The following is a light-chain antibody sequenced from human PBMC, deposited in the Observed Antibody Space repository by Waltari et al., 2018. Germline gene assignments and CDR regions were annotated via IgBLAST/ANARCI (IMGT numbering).Light chain of an antibody. CDR3: QSFDYRLDGSRI. CDR1: TSNIGGGYD. J-gene: IGLJ1*01. Sequence: QSVLTQPPSVSGAPGQSVSISCTGNTSNIGGGYDVHWYQQLPGTAPKLPISHNNNRPSGVPDRFSGSKSGTSASLAITGLQAEDEGDYYCQSFDYRLDGSRIFGTGTKVTVL. V-gene: IGLV1-40*01. CDR2: HNN.